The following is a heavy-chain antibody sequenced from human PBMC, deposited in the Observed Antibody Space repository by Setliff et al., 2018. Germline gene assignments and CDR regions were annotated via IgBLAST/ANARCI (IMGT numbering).Heavy chain of an antibody. CDR1: GGSIINSYY. D-gene: IGHD3-16*01. Sequence: PSETLSLTCTVSGGSIINSYYWSWIRQPAGKGLEWIGRISTSGNTNKNPSLKSRVPISVDTSRDQFSLRLSSVTAADTAMYYCARVRVVQGYYEFDYWGQGTLVTVSS. J-gene: IGHJ4*02. V-gene: IGHV4-4*07. CDR3: ARVRVVQGYYEFDY. CDR2: ISTSGNT.